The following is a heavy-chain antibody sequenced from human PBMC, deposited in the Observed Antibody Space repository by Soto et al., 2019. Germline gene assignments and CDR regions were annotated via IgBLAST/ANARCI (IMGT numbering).Heavy chain of an antibody. CDR3: AREYYDYVWGSYRSFWFDP. V-gene: IGHV3-33*01. D-gene: IGHD3-16*02. CDR2: IWYDGSNK. J-gene: IGHJ5*02. Sequence: PGGSLRLSSAASGFTFSSYGMHWVRQAPGKGLEWVAVIWYDGSNKYYADSVKGRFTISRDNSKNTLYLQMNSLRAEDTAVYYCAREYYDYVWGSYRSFWFDPWGQGTLVTVSS. CDR1: GFTFSSYG.